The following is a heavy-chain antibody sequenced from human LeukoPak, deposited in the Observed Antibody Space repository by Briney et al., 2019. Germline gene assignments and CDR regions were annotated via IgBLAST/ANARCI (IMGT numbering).Heavy chain of an antibody. CDR1: GGSISSGSYY. CDR2: IYTSGST. CDR3: ARDNGPFSGGSSYYYYYMDV. V-gene: IGHV4-61*02. J-gene: IGHJ6*03. D-gene: IGHD2-15*01. Sequence: TSETLSLTCTVSGGSISSGSYYWSWIRQPAGKGLEWIGRIYTSGSTNYNPSLKSRVTMSVDTSKNQFSLKLSSVTAADTAVYYCARDNGPFSGGSSYYYYYMDVWGKGTTVTISS.